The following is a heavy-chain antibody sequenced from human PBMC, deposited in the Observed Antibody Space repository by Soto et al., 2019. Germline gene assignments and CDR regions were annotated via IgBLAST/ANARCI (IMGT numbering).Heavy chain of an antibody. CDR2: IKHYGSEK. V-gene: IGHV3-7*01. Sequence: GGSLRLSCVASGFTSSSYWMSWVRQAPGKGLEWVANIKHYGSEKYYVDSVKGRFTISRDNAKNSLYLQMNSLRAEDTAVYYCARTTYFDYWGQGTLVTVSS. CDR1: GFTSSSYW. J-gene: IGHJ4*02. CDR3: ARTTYFDY.